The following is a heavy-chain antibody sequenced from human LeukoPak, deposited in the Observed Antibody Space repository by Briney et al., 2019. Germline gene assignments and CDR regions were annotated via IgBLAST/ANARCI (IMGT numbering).Heavy chain of an antibody. J-gene: IGHJ5*02. D-gene: IGHD2-2*01. CDR1: GFTFSNYA. CDR3: AKRLWSSSTSCYDCWFDP. CDR2: ISYDENNK. Sequence: GGSLRLSCAASGFTFSNYAMHWVRQAPGKGLEWVAVISYDENNKYYADSVKGRFIISSDNSKNTLYLQMNSLRAEDTAVYYCAKRLWSSSTSCYDCWFDPWGQGTLVTVSS. V-gene: IGHV3-30-3*02.